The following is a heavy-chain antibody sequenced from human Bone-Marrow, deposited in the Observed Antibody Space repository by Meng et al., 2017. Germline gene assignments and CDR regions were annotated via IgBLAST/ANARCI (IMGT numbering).Heavy chain of an antibody. J-gene: IGHJ6*02. CDR1: GFTFGDYA. CDR3: TRSTDHDSSGWYIYYYYYGMDV. CDR2: IRSKAYGGTT. D-gene: IGHD6-19*01. Sequence: GESLKISCTASGFTFGDYAMSWVRQAPGKGLEWVGFIRSKAYGGTTEYAASVKGRFTISRDDSKSIAYLQMNSLKTEDTAVYYCTRSTDHDSSGWYIYYYYYGMDVWGQGTMVTVSS. V-gene: IGHV3-49*04.